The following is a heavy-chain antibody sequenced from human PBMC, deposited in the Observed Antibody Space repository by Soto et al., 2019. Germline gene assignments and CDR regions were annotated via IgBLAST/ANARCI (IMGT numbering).Heavy chain of an antibody. CDR2: ISAYNGNT. Sequence: GASVKVSCKASGYTFTNFGISWVRQAPGQGLEWMGWISAYNGNTNYAQNFQGRVTMTTDTSTSTAYMELRSLRSDDTAVYYCAREGSYRLKIYYFDYWGQGTLVTVSS. V-gene: IGHV1-18*01. CDR1: GYTFTNFG. D-gene: IGHD2-2*01. CDR3: AREGSYRLKIYYFDY. J-gene: IGHJ4*02.